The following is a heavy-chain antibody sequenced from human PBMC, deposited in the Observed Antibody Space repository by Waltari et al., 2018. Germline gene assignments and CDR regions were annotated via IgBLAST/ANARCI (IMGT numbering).Heavy chain of an antibody. D-gene: IGHD6-19*01. Sequence: QVQLVQSGAEVKKPGSSVKVSCKASGGTFSSYAISWVRQAPGQGLEWMGRINPNSGGTNYAQKFQGRVTMTRDTSISTAYMELSRLRSDDTAVYYCARDHKGSGWYDEYYYYGMDVWGQGTTVTVSS. J-gene: IGHJ6*02. CDR2: INPNSGGT. CDR1: GGTFSSYA. CDR3: ARDHKGSGWYDEYYYYGMDV. V-gene: IGHV1-2*06.